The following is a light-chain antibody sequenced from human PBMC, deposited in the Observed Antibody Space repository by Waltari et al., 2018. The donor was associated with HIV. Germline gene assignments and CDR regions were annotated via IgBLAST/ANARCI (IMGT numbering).Light chain of an antibody. V-gene: IGKV1-NL1*01. CDR3: QQYLSPPPRT. CDR2: AAS. Sequence: DIPMTPSPSSLSASVGDRVTITCRAGQAISNSLAWYQQKPGKVPKLHLYAASRLESGGPSRVSGSRSGTDDAVTISSLQPEDFAVYYCQQYLSPPPRTFGGGTKVEIK. J-gene: IGKJ4*01. CDR1: QAISNS.